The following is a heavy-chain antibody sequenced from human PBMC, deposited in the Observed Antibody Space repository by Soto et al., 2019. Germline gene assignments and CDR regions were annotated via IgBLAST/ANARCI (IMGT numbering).Heavy chain of an antibody. D-gene: IGHD4-17*01. V-gene: IGHV3-23*01. CDR2: ISGSGGST. J-gene: IGHJ4*02. CDR1: GFTFSSYA. Sequence: EVQLLESGGGLVQPGGSLRLSCAAAGFTFSSYAMSWVRQAPGKGLEWVSAISGSGGSTYYADSVKGRFTNSRDNSKNTLYLQMNSLRAEDTAGYYCAKGIDCGVHEIDYWGQGTLVTVSS. CDR3: AKGIDCGVHEIDY.